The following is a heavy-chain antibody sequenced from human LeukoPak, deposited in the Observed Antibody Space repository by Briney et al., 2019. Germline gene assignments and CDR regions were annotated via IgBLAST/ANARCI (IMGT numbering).Heavy chain of an antibody. V-gene: IGHV1-46*01. Sequence: ASVKVSCKASGYTFTNYYMHWVRQAPGQGLEWMGVIDPSAGSTTYAQKFQGRVTMTRDTSTSTVYMELSSLRSEDTAVYYCARSRRAAALDAFDIWGQGTMVTVSS. CDR1: GYTFTNYY. CDR3: ARSRRAAALDAFDI. D-gene: IGHD6-13*01. J-gene: IGHJ3*02. CDR2: IDPSAGST.